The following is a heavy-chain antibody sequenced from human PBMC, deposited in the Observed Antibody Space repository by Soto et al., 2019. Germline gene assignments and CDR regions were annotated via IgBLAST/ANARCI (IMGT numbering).Heavy chain of an antibody. J-gene: IGHJ4*02. CDR2: SYYSGST. Sequence: QLQLQESGPGLVKPSETLSLTCTVSGGSISSSSYYWGWIRQPPGKGLAWIGSSYYSGSTYSNPSLKSRVNVSVDTSKNQFSLKLSSVTAADTAVYYCARTQLRGIAEAGYWGQGTLVTVSS. CDR1: GGSISSSSYY. CDR3: ARTQLRGIAEAGY. V-gene: IGHV4-39*01. D-gene: IGHD6-13*01.